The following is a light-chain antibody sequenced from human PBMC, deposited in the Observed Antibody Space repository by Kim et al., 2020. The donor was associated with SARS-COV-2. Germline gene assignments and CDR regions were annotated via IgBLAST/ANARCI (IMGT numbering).Light chain of an antibody. Sequence: DIQMTQSPSTLSASVGDRVTITCRASQSISSWLAWYQQKPGKAPKLLIYKASSLESGVPSRFSGSGSGTEFTLTISSLQPDDFATYYCQQYNSYLHTFGGGTKVDIK. CDR1: QSISSW. CDR3: QQYNSYLHT. J-gene: IGKJ4*01. V-gene: IGKV1-5*03. CDR2: KAS.